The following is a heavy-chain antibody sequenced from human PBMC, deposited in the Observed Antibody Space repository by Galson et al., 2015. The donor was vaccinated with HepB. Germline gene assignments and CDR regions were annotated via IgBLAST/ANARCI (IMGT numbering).Heavy chain of an antibody. CDR2: INHSGST. Sequence: PLSLPCAVYGGSFSGYYWSWIRQPPGKGLEWIGEINHSGSTNYNPSLKSRVTISVDTSKNQFSLKLSSVTAADTAVYYCATANIAAAGIMWGGGYYYMDVWGKGTTVTVSS. CDR1: GGSFSGYY. J-gene: IGHJ6*03. CDR3: ATANIAAAGIMWGGGYYYMDV. V-gene: IGHV4-34*01. D-gene: IGHD6-13*01.